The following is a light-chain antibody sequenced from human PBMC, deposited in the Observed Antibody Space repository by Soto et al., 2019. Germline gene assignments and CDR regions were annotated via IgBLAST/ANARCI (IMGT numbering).Light chain of an antibody. J-gene: IGKJ1*01. V-gene: IGKV3-20*01. CDR1: QSVSSSY. CDR3: KQYGSSPWT. Sequence: EIVLTQSPGTLSLSPGERATLSCRASQSVSSSYLAWYQQKPGQAPRLLISGASSRATGIQDRFSGSGSGTGFTLTIRRLEPEDFAVYYCKQYGSSPWTFGQGTKVEIK. CDR2: GAS.